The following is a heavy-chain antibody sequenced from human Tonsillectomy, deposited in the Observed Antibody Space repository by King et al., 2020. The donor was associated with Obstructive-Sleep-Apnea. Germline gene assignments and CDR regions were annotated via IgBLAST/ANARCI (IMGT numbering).Heavy chain of an antibody. D-gene: IGHD3-16*01. CDR2: ISDDGTNK. J-gene: IGHJ4*02. CDR1: GFTFKTYH. Sequence: VQLVESGGGVVQPGRSLRLSWVASGFTFKTYHMHWFRQAPGKGLEWGGVISDDGTNKIYGDSVKGRFTISRDNSNNTLSLQMNSLRAEDTAVYYCSSGGLYWGQGSLVIVSS. V-gene: IGHV3-30-3*01. CDR3: SSGGLY.